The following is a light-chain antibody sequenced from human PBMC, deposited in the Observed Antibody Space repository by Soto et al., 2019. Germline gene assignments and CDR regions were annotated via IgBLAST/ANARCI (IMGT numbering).Light chain of an antibody. J-gene: IGKJ2*01. CDR1: QTVGSN. CDR2: GAS. V-gene: IGKV3-15*01. Sequence: EIVMTQSPLTLSASPGERAIFSCRASQTVGSNIAWYQQKPGQAPSLLIYGASARATGIPARFSGSGSGTEFTLTISSLQSEDYAVYYCQHYNNWPFTFGQGTNLEIK. CDR3: QHYNNWPFT.